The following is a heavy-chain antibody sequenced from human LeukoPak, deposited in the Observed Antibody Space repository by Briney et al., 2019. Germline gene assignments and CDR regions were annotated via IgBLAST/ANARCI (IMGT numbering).Heavy chain of an antibody. CDR2: IFHSGTT. J-gene: IGHJ4*02. V-gene: IGHV4-34*12. CDR3: ARRRYSSSWYIDY. D-gene: IGHD6-13*01. CDR1: GESFSGFH. Sequence: SETLSLTCAVYGESFSGFHWSWIRQPPGKGLEWLGSIFHSGTTYYNPSLQSRVTMFVDTSKNQFSLKLNSVTAADTAVYYCARRRYSSSWYIDYWGQGTLVTVSS.